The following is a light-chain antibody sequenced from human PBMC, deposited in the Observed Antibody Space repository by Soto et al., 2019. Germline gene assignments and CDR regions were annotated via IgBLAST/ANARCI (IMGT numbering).Light chain of an antibody. CDR2: KAS. CDR1: QSISSW. CDR3: QQYNSAPT. V-gene: IGKV1-5*03. Sequence: DIQMTQSPSTLSASVGDRVTSTCRASQSISSWLAWYQQKPGKAPKLLIYKASSLESGVPSRLSGSGSGTEFTLTISSLQPDDFATYYCQQYNSAPTFGQGTKVEIK. J-gene: IGKJ1*01.